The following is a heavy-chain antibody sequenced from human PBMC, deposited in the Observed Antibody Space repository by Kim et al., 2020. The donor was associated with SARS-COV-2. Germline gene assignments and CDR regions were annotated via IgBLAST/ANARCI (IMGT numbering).Heavy chain of an antibody. D-gene: IGHD3-22*01. CDR1: GGSISSYY. Sequence: SQTLSLTCTVSGGSISSYYWSWIRQPPGKGVEWIGYIYYSGSTNYNPSLKSRVTISVDTSKNQFSLKLSSVTAADTAVYYCASGYYDSSGYYSFDYWGQGTLVTVSS. V-gene: IGHV4-59*13. J-gene: IGHJ4*02. CDR3: ASGYYDSSGYYSFDY. CDR2: IYYSGST.